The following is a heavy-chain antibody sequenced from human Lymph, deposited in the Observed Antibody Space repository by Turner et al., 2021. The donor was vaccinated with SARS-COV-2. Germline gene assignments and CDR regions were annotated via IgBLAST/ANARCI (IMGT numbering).Heavy chain of an antibody. J-gene: IGHJ4*02. D-gene: IGHD3-22*01. CDR3: AKNEMAMIVVVITLFDY. Sequence: EVQLLQAGGGMVQPRGSLRISCAASRFSFSSYPMSWVRQAPENVLEWVSVISGSGCSTYYADSVKGRFTISRDNSKNTLYLQMNSLRAEDTAVYYCAKNEMAMIVVVITLFDYWGQGTLVTVSS. CDR1: RFSFSSYP. V-gene: IGHV3-23*01. CDR2: ISGSGCST.